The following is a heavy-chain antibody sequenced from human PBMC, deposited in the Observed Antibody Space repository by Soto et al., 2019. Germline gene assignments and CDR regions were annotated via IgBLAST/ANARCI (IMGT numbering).Heavy chain of an antibody. V-gene: IGHV3-23*01. CDR1: GFKFSAFA. D-gene: IGHD2-15*01. J-gene: IGHJ3*02. Sequence: GGSLRLSCAASGFKFSAFAMTWVRQVPGKGLEWVSAISGSGGSTYYADSVKGRFTISRDNSKNTLYLQMNSLRAEDTAVYYCAKPEGDMVVVVAATFHAFDIWGQGTMVTVSS. CDR2: ISGSGGST. CDR3: AKPEGDMVVVVAATFHAFDI.